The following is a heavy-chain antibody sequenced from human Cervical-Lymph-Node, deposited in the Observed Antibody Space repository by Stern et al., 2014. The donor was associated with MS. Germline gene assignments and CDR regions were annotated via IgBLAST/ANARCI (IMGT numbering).Heavy chain of an antibody. Sequence: LVESGAEVKKPGSSVKVSCKASGGIISNYGISWVRQAPGQGLEWMGGIIPMFGTANYAQKFQGRVTITADDSTNTVYMDLSSLTSEDTAVYYCARDGDSSMLGLDVWGQGTTVTVSS. CDR1: GGIISNYG. V-gene: IGHV1-69*01. CDR2: IIPMFGTA. D-gene: IGHD4-17*01. J-gene: IGHJ6*02. CDR3: ARDGDSSMLGLDV.